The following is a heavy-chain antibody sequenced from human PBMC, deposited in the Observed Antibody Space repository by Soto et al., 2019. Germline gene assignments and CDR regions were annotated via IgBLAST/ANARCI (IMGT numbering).Heavy chain of an antibody. D-gene: IGHD6-6*01. Sequence: QVQLVESGGGVVQPGRSLRLSCAASGFTFSSFGMHWVRQAPGKGLEWVAFISFDGSNKYYVDSVKGRFIISRDNSKNTLSLQMNSQKAEDTAVYYCAKDTSKYSNNWPAYYGLDVWGQGTTVTVSS. CDR3: AKDTSKYSNNWPAYYGLDV. V-gene: IGHV3-30*18. J-gene: IGHJ6*02. CDR2: ISFDGSNK. CDR1: GFTFSSFG.